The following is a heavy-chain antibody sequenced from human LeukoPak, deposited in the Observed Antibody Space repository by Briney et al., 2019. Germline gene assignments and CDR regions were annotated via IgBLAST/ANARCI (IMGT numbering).Heavy chain of an antibody. Sequence: SETPSLTCAVYGGSFSGYYWSWIRQPPGKGLEWIGEINHSGSTNYDPSLKSRVTISVDTSKNQFSLKLSSVTAADTAVYYCARGYYDFWSGYLNWFDPWGQGTLVTVSS. J-gene: IGHJ5*02. CDR3: ARGYYDFWSGYLNWFDP. D-gene: IGHD3-3*01. CDR2: INHSGST. CDR1: GGSFSGYY. V-gene: IGHV4-34*01.